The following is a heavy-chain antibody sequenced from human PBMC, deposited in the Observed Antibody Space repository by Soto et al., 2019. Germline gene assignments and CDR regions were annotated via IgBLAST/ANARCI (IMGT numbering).Heavy chain of an antibody. J-gene: IGHJ5*02. CDR3: ARGGDRGSTSCYGTWFDP. V-gene: IGHV1-69*02. CDR1: GGTFSSYT. Sequence: SVKVSCKASGGTFSSYTISWVRQAPGQGLEWMGRIIPILGIANHAQKFQGRVTITADKSTSTAYMELSSLRSEDTAVYYCARGGDRGSTSCYGTWFDPWGQGTLVTVSS. D-gene: IGHD2-2*01. CDR2: IIPILGIA.